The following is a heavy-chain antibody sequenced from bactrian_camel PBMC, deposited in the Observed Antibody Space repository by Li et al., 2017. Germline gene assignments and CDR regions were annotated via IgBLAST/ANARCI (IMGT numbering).Heavy chain of an antibody. Sequence: HVQLVESGGGSVQPGGSLRLSWAPSDGSYKKTNCMGWFRQAPGKEREGVAFLYTAGVSGAYADSVKGRFTISRDNAGNTLYLQLNSLKNEDTAVYYCAAPRILSYYHEYDFGVEYIYWGQGTQVTVS. CDR2: LYTAGVSG. J-gene: IGHJ4*01. CDR3: AAPRILSYYHEYDFGVEYIY. V-gene: IGHV3S54*01. D-gene: IGHD4*01. CDR1: DGSYKKTNC.